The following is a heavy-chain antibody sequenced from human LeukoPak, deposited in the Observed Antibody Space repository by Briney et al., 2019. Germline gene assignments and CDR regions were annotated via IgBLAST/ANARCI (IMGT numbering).Heavy chain of an antibody. Sequence: GGSLRLSCAASGFTFSSYGMHWVRQAPGEGLEWVAFIRYDGSNKYYADSVKGRFTISRDNSENTLYLQMNSLRAEDTAVYYCAKDLLAARPSVQYFDYWGQGTLVTVSS. V-gene: IGHV3-30*02. D-gene: IGHD6-6*01. J-gene: IGHJ4*02. CDR3: AKDLLAARPSVQYFDY. CDR1: GFTFSSYG. CDR2: IRYDGSNK.